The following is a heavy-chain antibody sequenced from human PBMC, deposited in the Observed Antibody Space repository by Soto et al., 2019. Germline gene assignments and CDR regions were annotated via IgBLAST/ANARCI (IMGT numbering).Heavy chain of an antibody. J-gene: IGHJ4*02. CDR2: IYYTGNT. D-gene: IGHD3-22*01. CDR1: GGSISSYY. Sequence: SETLSLTCTVSGGSISSYYWSWIRQPPGKGLEWIGSIYYTGNTYYNPSLKRRVTISVDTSKNQFSLKLDSVTAADTAVYFCERHSIWLLLSDYWGQGSLVTVSS. CDR3: ERHSIWLLLSDY. V-gene: IGHV4-59*04.